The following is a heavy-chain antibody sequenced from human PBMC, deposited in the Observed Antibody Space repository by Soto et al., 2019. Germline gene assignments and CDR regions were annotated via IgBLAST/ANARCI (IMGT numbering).Heavy chain of an antibody. D-gene: IGHD2-15*01. J-gene: IGHJ3*02. CDR2: IYYSGST. V-gene: IGHV4-59*08. CDR1: GGSISSYY. Sequence: PSETLSLTCTVSGGSISSYYWSWIRQPPGKGLEWIGYIYYSGSTNYNPSLKSRVTISVDTSKNQFSLKLSSVTAADTAVYYCARLGYCSGGSCYSSDAFDIWGQGTMVTVSS. CDR3: ARLGYCSGGSCYSSDAFDI.